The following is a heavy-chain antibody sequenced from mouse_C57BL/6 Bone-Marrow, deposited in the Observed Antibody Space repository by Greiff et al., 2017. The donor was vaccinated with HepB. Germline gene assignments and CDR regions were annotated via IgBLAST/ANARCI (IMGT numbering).Heavy chain of an antibody. CDR3: ARPHYNGSSVYYAMDY. CDR2: ISSGSSTI. D-gene: IGHD1-1*01. J-gene: IGHJ4*01. CDR1: GFTFSDYG. Sequence: VQLKESGGGLVKPGGSLKLSCAASGFTFSDYGMHWVRQAPEKGLEWVAYISSGSSTIYYADTVKGRITISRDNAKNTLFLQMTSLRSEDTAMYYCARPHYNGSSVYYAMDYWGQGTSVTVSS. V-gene: IGHV5-17*01.